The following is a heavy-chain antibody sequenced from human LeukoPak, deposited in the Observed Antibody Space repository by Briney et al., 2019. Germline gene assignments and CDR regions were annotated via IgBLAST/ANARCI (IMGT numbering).Heavy chain of an antibody. CDR3: ARENLVEAYFDY. D-gene: IGHD3-16*01. V-gene: IGHV1-46*03. Sequence: GASVKVSCKASGYTFTSYYMHWVRLAPGQGLEWMGIINPSGGSTSYAQKFQGRVTMTRDTSTSTVYMELSSLRSEDTAVYYCARENLVEAYFDYWGQGTLVTVSS. J-gene: IGHJ4*02. CDR1: GYTFTSYY. CDR2: INPSGGST.